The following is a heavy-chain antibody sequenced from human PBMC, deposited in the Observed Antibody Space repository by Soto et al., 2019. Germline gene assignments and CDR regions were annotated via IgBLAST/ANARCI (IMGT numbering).Heavy chain of an antibody. Sequence: VQLVESGGGLVQPGGSLRLSCVASGFTFRSHWMHWVRQSPGKGLVWVSRVSLTGDRTNYAGSVKGRFTVSRDNFKNTLYLEMDSLRPEDTAIYYCARGGGYCTPTSCAIDSWGRGTPVTVSS. V-gene: IGHV3-74*01. J-gene: IGHJ4*02. CDR3: ARGGGYCTPTSCAIDS. D-gene: IGHD2-8*01. CDR1: GFTFRSHW. CDR2: VSLTGDRT.